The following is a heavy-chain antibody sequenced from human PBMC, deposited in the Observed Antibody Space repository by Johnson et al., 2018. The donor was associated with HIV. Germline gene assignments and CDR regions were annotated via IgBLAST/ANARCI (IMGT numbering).Heavy chain of an antibody. CDR3: ARELGYSSSNDAFDI. CDR2: IYSGGST. J-gene: IGHJ3*02. V-gene: IGHV3-66*03. D-gene: IGHD6-13*01. Sequence: EVQLVESGGGLIQPGGSLRLSCAASGFTVSSNYMSWVHQAPGKGLEWVSVIYSGGSTYYADSVKGRFTIYRDNSKNTLYLQMNSLRAEDTAVYYCARELGYSSSNDAFDIWGQGTMVTVSS. CDR1: GFTVSSNY.